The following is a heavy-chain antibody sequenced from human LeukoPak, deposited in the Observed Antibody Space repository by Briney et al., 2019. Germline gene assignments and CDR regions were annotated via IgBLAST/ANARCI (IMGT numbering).Heavy chain of an antibody. CDR2: ISGSGGST. J-gene: IGHJ4*02. CDR1: GFTFSSYA. V-gene: IGHV3-23*01. Sequence: GGSLRLSCAASGFTFSSYAMSWVRQAPGKGLEWVSAISGSGGSTYYADSVKGRFTISRDNSKNTLYLQMNSLRAEDTAVNYCAKGSIAVAAPGYFDYWGQGTLVTVSS. D-gene: IGHD6-19*01. CDR3: AKGSIAVAAPGYFDY.